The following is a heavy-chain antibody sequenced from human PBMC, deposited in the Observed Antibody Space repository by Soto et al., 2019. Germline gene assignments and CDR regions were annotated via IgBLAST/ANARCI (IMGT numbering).Heavy chain of an antibody. J-gene: IGHJ3*02. V-gene: IGHV3-21*01. D-gene: IGHD3-16*02. CDR1: GFTFSSYS. Sequence: GGSLRLSCAASGFTFSSYSMNWVRQAPGKGLEWVSSISSSSSYIYYADSVKGRFTISRDNAKNSLYLQMNSLRAEDTAVYYCARDQVVGDYVWGSYRHPPDAFDIWGQGTMVTVSS. CDR3: ARDQVVGDYVWGSYRHPPDAFDI. CDR2: ISSSSSYI.